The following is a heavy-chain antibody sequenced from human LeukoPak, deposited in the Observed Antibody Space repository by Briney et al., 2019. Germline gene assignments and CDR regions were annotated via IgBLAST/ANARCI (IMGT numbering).Heavy chain of an antibody. CDR1: GFTFSSYG. J-gene: IGHJ4*02. Sequence: GGSLRLSCTASGFTFSSYGMHWVRQTPGKGLEWVAFIRYDGSHRYYTDSVKGRFTISRDNSKNTVYLQMNSLRPDDTALYYCAKVYTFGPGDLDYWGQGTQVTVSS. V-gene: IGHV3-30*02. CDR2: IRYDGSHR. D-gene: IGHD4-17*01. CDR3: AKVYTFGPGDLDY.